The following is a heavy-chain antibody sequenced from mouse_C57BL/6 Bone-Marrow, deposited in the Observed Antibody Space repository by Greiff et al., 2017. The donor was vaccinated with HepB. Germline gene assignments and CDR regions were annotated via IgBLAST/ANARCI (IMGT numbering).Heavy chain of an antibody. CDR2: SRNKANDYTT. V-gene: IGHV7-1*01. Sequence: EVKLVESGGGLVQSGRSLRLSCATSGFTFSDFYMEWVRQAPGKGLEWIAASRNKANDYTTEYSASVKGRFIVSRDTSQSILYLQMNALRAEDTAIYYCARDASFYWYFDVWGTGTTVTVSS. J-gene: IGHJ1*03. CDR3: ARDASFYWYFDV. CDR1: GFTFSDFY.